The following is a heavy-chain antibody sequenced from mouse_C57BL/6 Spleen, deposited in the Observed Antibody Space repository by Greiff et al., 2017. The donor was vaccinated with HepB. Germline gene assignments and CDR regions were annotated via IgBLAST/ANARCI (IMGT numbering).Heavy chain of an antibody. V-gene: IGHV1-80*01. CDR3: ARGGYAMDY. CDR2: IDPGDGDT. CDR1: GYAFSSYW. J-gene: IGHJ4*01. Sequence: QVQLQQSGAELVKPGASVKISCKASGYAFSSYWMNWVKQRPEKGLEWIGQIDPGDGDTNYNGKFKGKATLTADKSSSTAYLQLSSLTSEDSAVYFCARGGYAMDYWGQGTSVTVSS.